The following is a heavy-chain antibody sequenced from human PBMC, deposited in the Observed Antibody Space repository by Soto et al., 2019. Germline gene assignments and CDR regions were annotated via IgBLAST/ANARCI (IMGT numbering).Heavy chain of an antibody. CDR3: AKGPFGVGYYYYGMDV. CDR1: GFTFSSYA. D-gene: IGHD3-3*01. J-gene: IGHJ6*02. Sequence: PGGSLRLSCAASGFTFSSYAMSWVRQAPRKGLEWVSAISGSGGSTYYADSVKGRFTISRDNSKNTLYLQMNSLRAEDTAVYYCAKGPFGVGYYYYGMDVWGQGTTVTVSS. CDR2: ISGSGGST. V-gene: IGHV3-23*01.